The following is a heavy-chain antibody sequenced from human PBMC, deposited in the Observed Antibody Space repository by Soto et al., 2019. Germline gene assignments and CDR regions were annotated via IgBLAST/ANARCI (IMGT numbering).Heavy chain of an antibody. CDR2: IYYSGST. D-gene: IGHD2-2*01. Sequence: QVQLQESGPGLVKPSQTLSLTCTVSGGSISSGGYYWSWIRQHPGKGLEWIGYIYYSGSTYYNPALKSLVTISVDTSKNQFSLKLSSVTAADTAVYYCARSSTSANYFDYWCQGTLVTVSS. CDR3: ARSSTSANYFDY. V-gene: IGHV4-31*01. CDR1: GGSISSGGYY. J-gene: IGHJ4*02.